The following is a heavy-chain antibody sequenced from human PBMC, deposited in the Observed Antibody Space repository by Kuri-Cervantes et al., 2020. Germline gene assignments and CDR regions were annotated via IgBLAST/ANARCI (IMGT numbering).Heavy chain of an antibody. CDR2: ISYDGSNK. V-gene: IGHV3-30*03. J-gene: IGHJ6*02. CDR1: EFTFSSYG. CDR3: ATHYYGSGSYLKAEIYYYGMDV. Sequence: GESLKISCAASEFTFSSYGMHWVRQAPGKGLEWVAVISYDGSNKYYADSVKGRFTISRDNSKNTLYLQMNSLRAEDTAVYYCATHYYGSGSYLKAEIYYYGMDVWGQGTTVTVSS. D-gene: IGHD3-10*01.